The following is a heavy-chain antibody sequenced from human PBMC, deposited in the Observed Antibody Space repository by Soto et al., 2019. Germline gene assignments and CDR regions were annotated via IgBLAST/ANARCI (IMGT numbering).Heavy chain of an antibody. V-gene: IGHV1-69*01. Sequence: QVQLVQSGAEVKKPGSSVKVSCKTSGGTFSSYTITWVRQAPGQGLEWMGGIIPMFGTTEYAQKFQARVTFTADASTGNAYMDLRSLISADTAVYYCARKVSAAIDAFDIWGQGTKVTVSS. CDR1: GGTFSSYT. D-gene: IGHD2-2*02. CDR2: IIPMFGTT. J-gene: IGHJ3*02. CDR3: ARKVSAAIDAFDI.